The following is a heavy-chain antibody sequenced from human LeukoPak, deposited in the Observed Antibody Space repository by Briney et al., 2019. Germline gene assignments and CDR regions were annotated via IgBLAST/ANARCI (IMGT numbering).Heavy chain of an antibody. J-gene: IGHJ4*02. Sequence: GGSLRLSCAASGFTFSTYAMHWVRQAPGKGLEWVAVISYDGSNKYYADSVKGRFTISRDNSKKTLYVQMDSLRAEDTAVYYCARDMGAVVTAMSDYWGQGTLVTVSS. CDR1: GFTFSTYA. CDR3: ARDMGAVVTAMSDY. V-gene: IGHV3-30*04. D-gene: IGHD2-21*02. CDR2: ISYDGSNK.